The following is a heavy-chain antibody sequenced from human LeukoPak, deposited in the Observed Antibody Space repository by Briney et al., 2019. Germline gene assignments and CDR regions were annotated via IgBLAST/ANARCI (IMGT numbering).Heavy chain of an antibody. Sequence: SGPTLVKPTQTLTLTCTFSGFSLSTSEVGVGWIRQPPGKALEWFAVIYWKDDKSYSPSLKSRLTITTDTSKNQVVLTMTNMDPVDTATYYCANSPYYYGSGSLPWSDAFDIWGQGAMVTVSS. V-gene: IGHV2-5*01. J-gene: IGHJ3*02. CDR1: GFSLSTSEVG. CDR3: ANSPYYYGSGSLPWSDAFDI. D-gene: IGHD3-10*01. CDR2: IYWKDDK.